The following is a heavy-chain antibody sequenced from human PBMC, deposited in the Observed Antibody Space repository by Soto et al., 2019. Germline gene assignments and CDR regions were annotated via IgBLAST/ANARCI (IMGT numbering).Heavy chain of an antibody. CDR3: CTWFTGSRRS. J-gene: IGHJ5*02. V-gene: IGHV3-72*01. CDR1: GFIFSDHY. D-gene: IGHD1-26*01. CDR2: SKNKGQNYII. Sequence: EVQLVESGGGLVQPGGSLRLSCAASGFIFSDHYMDWFRQAPGKGLEWVGRSKNKGQNYIIEYAASVRCRFTISRDDSKTSLYLQMNRLKNQDTAVYYGCTWFTGSRRSWGQGTLVTVSS.